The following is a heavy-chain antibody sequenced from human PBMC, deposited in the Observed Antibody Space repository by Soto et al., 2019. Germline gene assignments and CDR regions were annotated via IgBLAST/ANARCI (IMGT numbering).Heavy chain of an antibody. V-gene: IGHV4-31*03. CDR3: ARGKQAYCGGDCYPTDHFDY. CDR2: IYYSGST. Sequence: QVQLQESGPGLVKPSQTLSLTCTVSGGSISSGGYYWSWIRQHPGKGLEWIGYIYYSGSTYYNPSLKSRVTISVDTSKNQFSLKLSSVTAADTAVYYCARGKQAYCGGDCYPTDHFDYWGQGTLVTVSS. CDR1: GGSISSGGYY. J-gene: IGHJ4*02. D-gene: IGHD2-21*02.